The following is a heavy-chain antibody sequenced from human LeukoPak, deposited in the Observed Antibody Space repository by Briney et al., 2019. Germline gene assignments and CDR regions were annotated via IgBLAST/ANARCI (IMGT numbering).Heavy chain of an antibody. D-gene: IGHD2-15*01. CDR2: ITVYNGNK. CDR3: ARDWHCSGGSCYSDY. J-gene: IGHJ4*01. CDR1: GYTFTSYG. V-gene: IGHV1-18*01. Sequence: ASVKVSCKASGYTFTSYGISWVRQAPGQGLEWMGWITVYNGNKNYTQKLQGRVTMTTDTSTSTAYMELRSLRSDDTAVYYCARDWHCSGGSCYSDYWGHGTLVTVSS.